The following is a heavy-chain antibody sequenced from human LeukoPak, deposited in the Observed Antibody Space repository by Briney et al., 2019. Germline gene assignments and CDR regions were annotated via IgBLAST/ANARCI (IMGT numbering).Heavy chain of an antibody. Sequence: PGGSLRLSCAASGFTFSSYSMNWVRQAPGKGLEWVSSISSSSSYIYYADSVKGRFTISRDNAKNSLYLQMNSLRAEDTAVYYCARVAGYSYGYDAFDIWGQGTMVTVSS. D-gene: IGHD5-18*01. CDR3: ARVAGYSYGYDAFDI. CDR1: GFTFSSYS. V-gene: IGHV3-21*01. CDR2: ISSSSSYI. J-gene: IGHJ3*02.